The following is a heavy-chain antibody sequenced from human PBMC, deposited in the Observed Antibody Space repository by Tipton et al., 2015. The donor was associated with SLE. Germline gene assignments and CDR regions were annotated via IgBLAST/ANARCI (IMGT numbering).Heavy chain of an antibody. CDR2: IYHSGST. D-gene: IGHD5-24*01. CDR1: GYSISSGYY. CDR3: ARRVEMARFDY. Sequence: TLSLTCAVSGYSISSGYYWGWIRQPPGKGLEWDGSIYHSGSTYYNPSLKSRVTISVDTSKNQFSLKLSSVTAADTAVYYCARRVEMARFDYWGQGTLVTVS. J-gene: IGHJ4*02. V-gene: IGHV4-38-2*01.